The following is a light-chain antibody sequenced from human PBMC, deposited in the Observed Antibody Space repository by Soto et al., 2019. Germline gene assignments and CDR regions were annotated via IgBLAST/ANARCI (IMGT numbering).Light chain of an antibody. CDR2: DVS. CDR3: QHYNSYSEA. CDR1: QGISSY. V-gene: IGKV1-13*02. J-gene: IGKJ1*01. Sequence: AIQLTKCPSSLSASLVDRVPITCRASQGISSYLAWYQQKQGKVPKLLIFDVSILASGVPSRFSGSGSGTELTITISSLQPDDFETYYCQHYNSYSEAFGQGTKVDIK.